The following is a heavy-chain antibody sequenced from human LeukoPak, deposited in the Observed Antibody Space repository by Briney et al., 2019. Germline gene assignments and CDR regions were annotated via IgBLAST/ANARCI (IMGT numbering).Heavy chain of an antibody. D-gene: IGHD3-3*01. J-gene: IGHJ4*02. CDR3: ARASITIFGVVITAPLDY. V-gene: IGHV3-33*01. CDR2: IWYDGSNK. CDR1: GFTFSSYG. Sequence: GRSLRLSCAASGFTFSSYGMHWVRQAPGKGLEWVAVIWYDGSNKYYADSVKGRFTISRDNSKNTLYLQMNSLRAEDTAVYYCARASITIFGVVITAPLDYWGQGTLVTVSS.